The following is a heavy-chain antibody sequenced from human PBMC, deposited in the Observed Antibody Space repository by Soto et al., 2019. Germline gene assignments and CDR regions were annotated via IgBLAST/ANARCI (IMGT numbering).Heavy chain of an antibody. CDR1: GYTFTSYA. D-gene: IGHD5-12*01. J-gene: IGHJ6*02. V-gene: IGHV1-3*01. CDR3: ARDGRWLQFRDYYYGMDV. CDR2: INAGNGNT. Sequence: ASVKVSCKASGYTFTSYAMHWVRQAPGQRLEWMGWINAGNGNTKYSQKFQGRVTITRDTSASTAYMELSSLRSEDTAVYYCARDGRWLQFRDYYYGMDVWGQGTTVTVSS.